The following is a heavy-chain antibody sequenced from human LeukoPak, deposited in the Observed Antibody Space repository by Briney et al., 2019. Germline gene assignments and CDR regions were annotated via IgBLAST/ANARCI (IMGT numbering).Heavy chain of an antibody. D-gene: IGHD3-9*01. Sequence: GGSLRLSCATSGFSFTDYPMNWVRQAPGKGLEWISNIRTTAEGAKYAYYADSVKGRVTISRDDGKNTLYLHMNSLRDDDTAVYYCATDQRYAFDYWGQGILVSVSS. CDR3: ATDQRYAFDY. CDR1: GFSFTDYP. V-gene: IGHV3-48*02. CDR2: IRTTAEGAKYA. J-gene: IGHJ4*02.